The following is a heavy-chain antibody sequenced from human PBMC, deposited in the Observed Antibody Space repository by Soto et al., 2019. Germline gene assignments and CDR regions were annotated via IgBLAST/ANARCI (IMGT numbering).Heavy chain of an antibody. J-gene: IGHJ4*02. CDR3: ARPGGSYYGVDY. D-gene: IGHD1-26*01. CDR2: ISSSSSYI. CDR1: GFTFSSYS. Sequence: EVQLVESGGGLVKPGGSLRLSCAASGFTFSSYSMNWVRQAPGKGLEWVSSISSSSSYIYYADSVKGRFTISGDNAKNSLYLQMNSLRAEDTAVYYCARPGGSYYGVDYWGQGTLVTVSS. V-gene: IGHV3-21*01.